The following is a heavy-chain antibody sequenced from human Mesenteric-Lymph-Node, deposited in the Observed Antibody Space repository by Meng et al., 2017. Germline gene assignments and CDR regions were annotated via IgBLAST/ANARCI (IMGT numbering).Heavy chain of an antibody. CDR2: INPNSGDT. CDR1: GYTFTGYY. CDR3: ARDFGIPVTRNHCDS. J-gene: IGHJ4*02. Sequence: ASVKVSCKASGYTFTGYYMHWVRQAPGQGLEWLGRINPNSGDTMYAQNFQGRVTLTTDTSISTAYMKLTRLGADDTAVYYCARDFGIPVTRNHCDSWGQGTLVTVSS. D-gene: IGHD4-17*01. V-gene: IGHV1-2*06.